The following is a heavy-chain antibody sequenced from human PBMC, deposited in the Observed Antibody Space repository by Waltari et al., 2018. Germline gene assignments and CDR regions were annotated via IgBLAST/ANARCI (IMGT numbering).Heavy chain of an antibody. D-gene: IGHD3-10*01. J-gene: IGHJ2*01. CDR2: LDFSGNT. V-gene: IGHV4-39*01. Sequence: QLQLQESGPGLVKPSDTLFLSCTVSGDSINGNSYYWAWIRQPPGKGLEWIVSLDFSGNTFYSPSLKSRVTIFVATPNSQFSLKLRSVTAEDPGVYYCARHSAKSFSSWFFHLWGRGTLVTVSS. CDR1: GDSINGNSYY. CDR3: ARHSAKSFSSWFFHL.